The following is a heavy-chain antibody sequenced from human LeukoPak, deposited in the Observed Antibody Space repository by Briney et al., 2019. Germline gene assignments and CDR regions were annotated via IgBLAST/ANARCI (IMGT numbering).Heavy chain of an antibody. V-gene: IGHV3-43*01. CDR1: GFTFDDYT. Sequence: PGGSLRLSCAASGFTFDDYTMHWVRQAPGKGLEWVSLISWDGGSTYYADSVKGRFTISRDNRKNSLYLQMNSLRTEDTALYYCAKGGLSLEWLLIDYWGQGTLVTVSS. D-gene: IGHD3-3*01. CDR3: AKGGLSLEWLLIDY. J-gene: IGHJ4*02. CDR2: ISWDGGST.